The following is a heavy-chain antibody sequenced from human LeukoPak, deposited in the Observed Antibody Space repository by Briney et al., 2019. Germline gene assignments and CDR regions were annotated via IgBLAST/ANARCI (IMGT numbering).Heavy chain of an antibody. CDR3: ARGDSGSPRHYYYYGMDV. V-gene: IGHV3-11*01. CDR2: ISSSGSTI. J-gene: IGHJ6*02. Sequence: SLRLSCAASGFTFSDYYMSWIRQAPGKGLGWDSYISSSGSTIYYADSVKGRFTISRDNAKNSLYLQMNSLRAEDTAVYYCARGDSGSPRHYYYYGMDVWGQGTTVTVSS. D-gene: IGHD6-6*01. CDR1: GFTFSDYY.